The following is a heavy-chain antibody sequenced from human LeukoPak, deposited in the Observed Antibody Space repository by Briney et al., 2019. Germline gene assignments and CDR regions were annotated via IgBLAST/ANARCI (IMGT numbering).Heavy chain of an antibody. CDR3: ARGRRRDSGRGAGAFDI. CDR1: GGSFSGYY. J-gene: IGHJ3*02. V-gene: IGHV4-34*01. CDR2: INHSGST. D-gene: IGHD3-10*01. Sequence: SETLSLTCAVYGGSFSGYYWSWIRQPPGKGLEWIGEINHSGSTNYNLSLKSRVTISVDTSKNQFSLKLSSVTAADTAVYYCARGRRRDSGRGAGAFDIWGQGTMVTVSS.